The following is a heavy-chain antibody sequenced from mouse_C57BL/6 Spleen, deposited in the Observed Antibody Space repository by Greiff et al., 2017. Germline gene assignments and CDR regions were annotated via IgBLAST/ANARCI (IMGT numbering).Heavy chain of an antibody. CDR2: ILPGSGGT. Sequence: QVQLQQSGAELMKPGASVTLSCKASGYTFTGYWIEWVKQRPGHGLEWIGEILPGSGGTTYNEKFKGKATLTADTSSNTAYMQLSSLTTEDSAIYYYARSGYDGDYGGAYWGQGTLVTVSA. V-gene: IGHV1-9*01. CDR1: GYTFTGYW. D-gene: IGHD2-3*01. J-gene: IGHJ3*01. CDR3: ARSGYDGDYGGAY.